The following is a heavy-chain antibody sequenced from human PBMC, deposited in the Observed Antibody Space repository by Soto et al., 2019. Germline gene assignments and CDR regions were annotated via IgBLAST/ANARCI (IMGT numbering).Heavy chain of an antibody. J-gene: IGHJ3*02. V-gene: IGHV4-59*01. CDR2: IYYSGST. Sequence: PSETLSLTCTVSGGSISSYYWSWIRQPPGKGLEWIGYIYYSGSTNYNPSLKSRVTISVDTSKNQFSLKLSSVTAADTAVYYCERAVVGATKAFDIWGQGTMVTVSS. CDR3: ERAVVGATKAFDI. D-gene: IGHD1-26*01. CDR1: GGSISSYY.